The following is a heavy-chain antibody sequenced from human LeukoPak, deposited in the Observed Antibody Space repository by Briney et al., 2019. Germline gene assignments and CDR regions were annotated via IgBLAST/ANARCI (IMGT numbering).Heavy chain of an antibody. CDR3: ARGTDSSGWFNAFDI. D-gene: IGHD6-19*01. CDR2: IYYSGST. V-gene: IGHV4-59*01. J-gene: IGHJ3*02. CDR1: GGSISSYY. Sequence: SETLSLTCTVSGGSISSYYWSWIRQPPGKGLEWIRYIYYSGSTNYNPSLKSRVTISVDTSKNQFSLKLSSVTAADTAVYYCARGTDSSGWFNAFDIWGQGTMVTVSS.